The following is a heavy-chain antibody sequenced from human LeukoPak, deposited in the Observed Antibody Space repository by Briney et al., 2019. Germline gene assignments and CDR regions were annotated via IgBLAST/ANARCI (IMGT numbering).Heavy chain of an antibody. CDR3: ARSHYYDSSGSLRGYYYYYMDV. CDR2: IYYSGST. V-gene: IGHV4-59*01. D-gene: IGHD3-22*01. Sequence: SETLSLTCTVSGESISGFYWTWIRQPPGKGLEWIGYIYYSGSTNYNPSLKSRVTISVDTSKNQFSLKLSSVTAADTAVYYCARSHYYDSSGSLRGYYYYYMDVWGKGTTVTVSS. CDR1: GESISGFY. J-gene: IGHJ6*03.